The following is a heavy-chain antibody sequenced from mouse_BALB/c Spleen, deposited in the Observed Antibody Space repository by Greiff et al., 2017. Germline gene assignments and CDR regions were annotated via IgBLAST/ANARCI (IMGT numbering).Heavy chain of an antibody. D-gene: IGHD2-10*02. CDR1: GYSFTGYF. V-gene: IGHV1-20*02. CDR3: ARYKYGNYYFDY. Sequence: EVQLQESGPELVKPGASVKISCKASGYSFTGYFMYWVMQSHGKSLEWIGRINPYNGDTFYNQKFKGKATLTVDKSSSTAHMELRSLASEDSAVYYCARYKYGNYYFDYWGQGTTLTVSS. CDR2: INPYNGDT. J-gene: IGHJ2*01.